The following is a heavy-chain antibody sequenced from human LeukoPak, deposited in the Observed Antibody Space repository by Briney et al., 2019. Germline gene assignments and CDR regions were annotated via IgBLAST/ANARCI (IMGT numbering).Heavy chain of an antibody. Sequence: GGSLRLSCSVSGFTFSNYAMHWVRQAPGKGLEYVATIGINGADTYYPDSVKGRLTISRDTSKNTLYLQMSSLRAEDTAVYYCVKDREYSYDYWGQGTLVTVSS. D-gene: IGHD2/OR15-2a*01. J-gene: IGHJ4*02. CDR2: IGINGADT. CDR1: GFTFSNYA. CDR3: VKDREYSYDY. V-gene: IGHV3-64D*06.